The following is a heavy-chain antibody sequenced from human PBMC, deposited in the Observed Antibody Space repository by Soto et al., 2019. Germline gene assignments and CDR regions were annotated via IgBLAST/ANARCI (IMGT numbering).Heavy chain of an antibody. CDR3: ARLGVNSGYDL. D-gene: IGHD5-12*01. Sequence: QVQLVQSGAEVKKPGSSVKVSCKASGGTFSSYTISWVRQAPGQGLEWMGRIIPILGRANYAQKFQCRVTITAYKSTSTAYMELSSLRSEDTAVYYCARLGVNSGYDLWGQGTLVTVSS. CDR1: GGTFSSYT. CDR2: IIPILGRA. J-gene: IGHJ4*02. V-gene: IGHV1-69*02.